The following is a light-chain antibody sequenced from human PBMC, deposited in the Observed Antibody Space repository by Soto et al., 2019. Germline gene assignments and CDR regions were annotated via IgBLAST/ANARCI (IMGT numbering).Light chain of an antibody. CDR1: QNIGTW. Sequence: GDRVTITCRASQNIGTWLAWYQQKPGRAPKLLIFDVSILQSGVPSRFSGSGSGTEFTITISSLQAAASATCSCQQWAVYSWPFGQRNQLEIK. J-gene: IGKJ1*01. V-gene: IGKV1-5*01. CDR2: DVS. CDR3: QQWAVYSWP.